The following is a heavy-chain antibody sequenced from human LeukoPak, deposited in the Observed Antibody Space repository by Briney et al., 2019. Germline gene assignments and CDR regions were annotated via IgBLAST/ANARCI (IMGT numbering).Heavy chain of an antibody. J-gene: IGHJ3*02. CDR2: IYYSGST. CDR1: GGSISSYY. CDR3: ASGSYDHHPGAFDI. D-gene: IGHD3-3*01. Sequence: SETLSLTCAVSGGSISSYYWSWIRQPPGKGLERNGYIYYSGSTNYNPSLKSRVNISVDTSKTQSSLKLSSVTAADTAVYYCASGSYDHHPGAFDIWGQGTMVTVSS. V-gene: IGHV4-59*01.